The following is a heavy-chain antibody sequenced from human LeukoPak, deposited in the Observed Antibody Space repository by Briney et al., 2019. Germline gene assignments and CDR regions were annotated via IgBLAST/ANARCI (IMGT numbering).Heavy chain of an antibody. V-gene: IGHV4-39*01. Sequence: PSETLSLTCTVSGGSVSSSSYYWGWIRQPPGKGLEWIGSIYYSGSTYYNPSLKSRVTISVDTSKNQFSLKLSSVTAADTAVYYCATRIQSRTGWYTLYYYYYYGMDVWGQGTTVTVSS. CDR1: GGSVSSSSYY. CDR3: ATRIQSRTGWYTLYYYYYYGMDV. J-gene: IGHJ6*02. CDR2: IYYSGST. D-gene: IGHD6-19*01.